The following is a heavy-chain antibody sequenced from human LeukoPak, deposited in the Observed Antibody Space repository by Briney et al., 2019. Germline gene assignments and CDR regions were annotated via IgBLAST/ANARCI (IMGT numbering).Heavy chain of an antibody. V-gene: IGHV3-23*01. CDR3: ARAEAAGDNRGGYYYFYMDV. D-gene: IGHD6-25*01. CDR1: GFTFSAHH. CDR2: ITASGATT. J-gene: IGHJ6*03. Sequence: GGSLRLSCATSGFTFSAHHMNWVRQAPGKGLEWVSGITASGATTYYADSVKGRFTISRDSSQSTIYLQMNSLRAEDTAVYYCARAEAAGDNRGGYYYFYMDVWGKGTTVTVSS.